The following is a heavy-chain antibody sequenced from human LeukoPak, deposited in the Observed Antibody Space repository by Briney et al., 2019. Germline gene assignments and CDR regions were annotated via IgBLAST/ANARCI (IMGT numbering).Heavy chain of an antibody. J-gene: IGHJ6*03. CDR1: GASISSYF. Sequence: SETLSLTCSVSGASISSYFWTWIRQPPGKGLEWIGYIYYTGSTMYNPSLQSRVFMSVDTSKNQFSLKLSSVTAADTAVYYCARPGDYYYMDVWGKGTTVTVSS. CDR2: IYYTGST. CDR3: ARPGDYYYMDV. V-gene: IGHV4-59*12.